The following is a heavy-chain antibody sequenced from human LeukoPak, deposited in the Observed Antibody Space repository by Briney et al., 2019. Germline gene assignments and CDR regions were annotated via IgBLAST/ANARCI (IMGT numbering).Heavy chain of an antibody. D-gene: IGHD3-22*01. CDR1: GYTFTSYG. Sequence: ASVKVSCKASGYTFTSYGISWVQQAPGQGLEWMGWISAYNGNTNYAQKLQGRVTMTTDTSTSTAYMELRSLRSDDTAVYYCARARALFKRYDSSGGYFDYWGQGTLVTVSS. V-gene: IGHV1-18*01. CDR3: ARARALFKRYDSSGGYFDY. J-gene: IGHJ4*02. CDR2: ISAYNGNT.